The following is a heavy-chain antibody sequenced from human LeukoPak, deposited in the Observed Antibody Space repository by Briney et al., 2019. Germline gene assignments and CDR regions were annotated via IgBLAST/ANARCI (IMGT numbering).Heavy chain of an antibody. CDR1: GGSFSGYY. D-gene: IGHD2-15*01. V-gene: IGHV4-34*01. Sequence: SETLSLTCAVYGGSFSGYYWSWIRQPPGKGLEWIGEINHSGSTNYNPPLKSRVTISVDTSKNQFSLKLSSVTAADTAVYYCARFYRDCSGGSCYSGSGWFDPWGQGTLVTVSS. CDR3: ARFYRDCSGGSCYSGSGWFDP. J-gene: IGHJ5*02. CDR2: INHSGST.